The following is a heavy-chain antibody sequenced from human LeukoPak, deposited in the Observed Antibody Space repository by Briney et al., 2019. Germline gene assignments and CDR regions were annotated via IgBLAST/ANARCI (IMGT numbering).Heavy chain of an antibody. CDR1: GFTFSSYS. D-gene: IGHD3-22*01. J-gene: IGHJ4*02. CDR2: ISSSSSYI. V-gene: IGHV3-21*01. CDR3: ARMIVVVQSGVWYFDY. Sequence: GGSLRLSCAASGFTFSSYSMNWVRQAPGKGLEWVSSISSSSSYIYYADSVKGRFTISRDNAKNSLYLQMNSLRAEDTAVYYCARMIVVVQSGVWYFDYWGQGTLVTVSS.